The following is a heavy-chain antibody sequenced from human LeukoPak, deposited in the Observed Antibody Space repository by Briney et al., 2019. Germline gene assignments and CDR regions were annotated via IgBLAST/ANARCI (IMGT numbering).Heavy chain of an antibody. Sequence: SETLSLTCTVSGGSISSYYWSWIRQPPGRGLEWIGYIYYSGSTNYNPSLKSRVTISVDTSKNQFSLKLSSVTAADTAVYYCARRTVTTGHDYWGQGTLVTVSS. CDR3: ARRTVTTGHDY. V-gene: IGHV4-59*01. CDR2: IYYSGST. J-gene: IGHJ4*02. D-gene: IGHD4-17*01. CDR1: GGSISSYY.